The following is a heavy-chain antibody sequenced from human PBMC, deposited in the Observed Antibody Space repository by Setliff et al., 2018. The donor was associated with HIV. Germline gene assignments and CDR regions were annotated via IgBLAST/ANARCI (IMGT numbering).Heavy chain of an antibody. V-gene: IGHV3-33*01. J-gene: IGHJ4*02. Sequence: LSLSCAASGFTFSSYGMHWVRQAPGKGLEWVAVIWYDGNNKYYAGSVKGRFTISRDNSKKTLYLQMNSLRAEDTAVYYCARKPRDGYYIDYWGQGTLVTVSS. CDR3: ARKPRDGYYIDY. CDR1: GFTFSSYG. CDR2: IWYDGNNK. D-gene: IGHD3-10*01.